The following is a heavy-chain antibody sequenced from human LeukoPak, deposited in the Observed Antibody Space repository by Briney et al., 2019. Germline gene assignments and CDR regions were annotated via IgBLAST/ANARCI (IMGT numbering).Heavy chain of an antibody. Sequence: SETLSLTCSVSDDSITMYYGTWLRQPPGKGLEGIGYVYHTGSTNFNPSLNGRVSISRATSKTLFSLRLRSVTAADTAVYFCARGRVSSSTWYSTYYYYFYMDVRGKGTTVIVSS. CDR1: DDSITMYY. CDR2: VYHTGST. D-gene: IGHD4-11*01. J-gene: IGHJ6*03. V-gene: IGHV4-59*01. CDR3: ARGRVSSSTWYSTYYYYFYMDV.